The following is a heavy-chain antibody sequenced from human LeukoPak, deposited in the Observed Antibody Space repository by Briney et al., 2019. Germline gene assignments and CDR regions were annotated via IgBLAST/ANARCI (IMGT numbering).Heavy chain of an antibody. Sequence: SETLSLTCSVSGYSVSTLANWGWIRQPPGKGLEWIGYIYYSGSTNYSPSLKSRVTISVDTSKNQFSLKLSSVTAADTAVYYCARDPGLPYAFDIWGQGTMVTVSS. CDR2: IYYSGST. J-gene: IGHJ3*02. V-gene: IGHV4-61*08. D-gene: IGHD5/OR15-5a*01. CDR1: GYSVSTLAN. CDR3: ARDPGLPYAFDI.